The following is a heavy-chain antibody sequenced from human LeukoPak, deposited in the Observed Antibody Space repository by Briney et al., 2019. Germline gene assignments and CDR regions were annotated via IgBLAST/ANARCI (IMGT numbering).Heavy chain of an antibody. J-gene: IGHJ4*02. CDR3: AREPIGSTWYYFDS. CDR2: INAGNGNT. Sequence: ASVKVSCKASGYTFTSYAMHWVRQAPGQRLEWMGWINAGNGNTKYSQKFQGRVTMTRDRSTSTVYMELSSLRSEDTAVYYCAREPIGSTWYYFDSRGQGTLVTVSS. V-gene: IGHV1-3*01. D-gene: IGHD6-13*01. CDR1: GYTFTSYA.